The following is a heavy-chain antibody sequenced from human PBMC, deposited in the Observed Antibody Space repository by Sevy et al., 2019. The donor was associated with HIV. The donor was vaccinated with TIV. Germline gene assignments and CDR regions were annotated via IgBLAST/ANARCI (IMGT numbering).Heavy chain of an antibody. D-gene: IGHD1-20*01. V-gene: IGHV4-39*01. CDR1: GGSISSSSYY. CDR3: ARRITGSYFDY. Sequence: SDTLSLTCTVSGGSISSSSYYWGWIRQPPGKGLEWIGSIYYSGSTYYNPSLKSRVTISVDTSKNQFSLKLSSVTAADTAVYYCARRITGSYFDYWGQGTLVTVSS. CDR2: IYYSGST. J-gene: IGHJ4*02.